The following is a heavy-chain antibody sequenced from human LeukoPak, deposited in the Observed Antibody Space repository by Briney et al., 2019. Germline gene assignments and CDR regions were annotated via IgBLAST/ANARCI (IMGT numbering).Heavy chain of an antibody. Sequence: PGGSLRLSCAASGFTFSSYSMNWVRQAPGKGLEWVSSISSSSSYIYYADSVKGRFTISRDNAKNSLYLQMNSLRAEDTAVYYCARDDKLGYCSSTSCHYYYYYMDVWGKGTTVTISS. D-gene: IGHD2-2*01. CDR1: GFTFSSYS. CDR3: ARDDKLGYCSSTSCHYYYYYMDV. V-gene: IGHV3-21*01. CDR2: ISSSSSYI. J-gene: IGHJ6*03.